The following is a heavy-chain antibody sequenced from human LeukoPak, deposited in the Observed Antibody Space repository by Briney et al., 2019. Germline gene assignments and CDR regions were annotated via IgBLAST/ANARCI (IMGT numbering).Heavy chain of an antibody. D-gene: IGHD6-19*01. CDR1: GGSISSHY. CDR3: AREWYSSNYYYGMDV. Sequence: SETLSLTCTVSGGSISSHYWSWIRQPPGKGLEWIGYIYYTGSTNSNASLKSRVTISVDTSKNQFSLKLSSVTAADTAVYYCAREWYSSNYYYGMDVWGQGTTVTVSS. V-gene: IGHV4-59*11. CDR2: IYYTGST. J-gene: IGHJ6*02.